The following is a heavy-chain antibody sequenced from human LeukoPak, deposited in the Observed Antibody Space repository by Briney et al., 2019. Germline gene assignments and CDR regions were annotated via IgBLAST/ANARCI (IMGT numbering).Heavy chain of an antibody. CDR2: ISYDGSNK. D-gene: IGHD3-10*01. Sequence: GGSLRLSCAASGFTFSSFAMTWVRQAPGKGLEWVAVISYDGSNKYYADSVKGRFTISRDNSKNTLYLQMNSLRAEDTAVYYCAKATYYYGSGIYSYFDYWGQGTLVTVSS. J-gene: IGHJ4*02. CDR3: AKATYYYGSGIYSYFDY. V-gene: IGHV3-30*18. CDR1: GFTFSSFA.